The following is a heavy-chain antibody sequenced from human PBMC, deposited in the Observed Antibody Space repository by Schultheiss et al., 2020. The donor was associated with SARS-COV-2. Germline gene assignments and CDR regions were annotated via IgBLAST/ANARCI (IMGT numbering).Heavy chain of an antibody. CDR3: ARSRGNDAFDI. V-gene: IGHV3-13*01. CDR2: IGPAGDT. CDR1: GFTFSSYA. Sequence: GGSLRLSCAASGFTFSSYAMSWVRQAPGKGLEWVSAIGPAGDTFYPGSVKGRFTISRENAKNSLYLQMNSLRAGDTAVYYCARSRGNDAFDIWGQGTMVTVSS. D-gene: IGHD3-10*01. J-gene: IGHJ3*02.